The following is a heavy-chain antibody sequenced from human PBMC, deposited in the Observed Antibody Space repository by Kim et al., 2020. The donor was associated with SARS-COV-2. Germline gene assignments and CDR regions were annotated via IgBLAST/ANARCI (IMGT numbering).Heavy chain of an antibody. J-gene: IGHJ4*02. CDR2: YI. CDR3: AMGGARELPRH. Sequence: YIYYADSVKGRFTISRDKPKNSLYLRMNSLRVEDTAVYYCAMGGARELPRHWGQGTLVTVSS. D-gene: IGHD1-26*01. V-gene: IGHV3-21*01.